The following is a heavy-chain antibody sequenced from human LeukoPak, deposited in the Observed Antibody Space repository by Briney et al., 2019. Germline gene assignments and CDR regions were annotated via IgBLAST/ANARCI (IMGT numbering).Heavy chain of an antibody. Sequence: ASVKVSCRACGYTFTGYYMHWVRQAPGQGLEWMGWINPNSGCTNYAQKFQASATMTRDTSISTAYMELSRLRSDDTAVYYSARGTRDFGLLYGSQLLYYHYYSMAVSGKGTTVTVPS. J-gene: IGHJ6*03. CDR3: ARGTRDFGLLYGSQLLYYHYYSMAV. D-gene: IGHD2-2*01. CDR1: GYTFTGYY. CDR2: INPNSGCT. V-gene: IGHV1-2*02.